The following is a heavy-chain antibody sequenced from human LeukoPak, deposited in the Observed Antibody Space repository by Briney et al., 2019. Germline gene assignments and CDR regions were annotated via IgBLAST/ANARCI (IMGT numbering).Heavy chain of an antibody. CDR1: GFTFSDYW. Sequence: GGSLRLSCAGFGFTFSDYWMTWVRQAPGKGLEWVANIKQNGSEESYVDSVKGRFTISRDNSKNTLYLQMNSLRAEDTAVYYCARSGAGPIDYWGQGTLVTVSS. D-gene: IGHD6-19*01. J-gene: IGHJ4*02. CDR3: ARSGAGPIDY. V-gene: IGHV3-7*01. CDR2: IKQNGSEE.